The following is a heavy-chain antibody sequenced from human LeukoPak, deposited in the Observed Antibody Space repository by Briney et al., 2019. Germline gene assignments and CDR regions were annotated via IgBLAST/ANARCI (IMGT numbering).Heavy chain of an antibody. CDR1: GYTFTSYY. Sequence: ASVKVSCKASGYTFTSYYLYWVRQAPGQGLEWMGIINPSGGSTNYAQKFQGRVTMTRNTSISTAYMELSSLRSEDTAVYYCARGPYYDILTGYYYYYYMDVWGKGTTVTISS. D-gene: IGHD3-9*01. CDR2: INPSGGST. V-gene: IGHV1-46*01. CDR3: ARGPYYDILTGYYYYYYMDV. J-gene: IGHJ6*03.